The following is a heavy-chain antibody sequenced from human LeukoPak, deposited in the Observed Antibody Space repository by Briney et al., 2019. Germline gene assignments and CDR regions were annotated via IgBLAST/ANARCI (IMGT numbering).Heavy chain of an antibody. J-gene: IGHJ6*03. CDR1: GGSFSNYY. Sequence: SETLSLTCAVYGGSFSNYYWSCIRQSPGKGLEWIGEINHSGSTNYNPSLKSRVTMSVDTSKNQFSLKLSSVTAADTAVYYCARGYCSGGSCLYYYYYMDVWGKGTTVTVSS. CDR2: INHSGST. D-gene: IGHD2-15*01. V-gene: IGHV4-34*01. CDR3: ARGYCSGGSCLYYYYYMDV.